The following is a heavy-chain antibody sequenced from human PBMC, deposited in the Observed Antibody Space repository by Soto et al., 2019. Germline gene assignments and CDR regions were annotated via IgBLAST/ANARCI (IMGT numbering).Heavy chain of an antibody. Sequence: PSETLSLTCAVYGGSFSGYYWSWIRQPPGKGLEWIGEINHSGSTNYNPSLKSRVTISVDTSKNQFSLKLSSVTAADTAVYYCARAVGDTAMVLDYWGQGTLVTVSS. V-gene: IGHV4-34*01. CDR1: GGSFSGYY. CDR3: ARAVGDTAMVLDY. J-gene: IGHJ4*02. CDR2: INHSGST. D-gene: IGHD5-18*01.